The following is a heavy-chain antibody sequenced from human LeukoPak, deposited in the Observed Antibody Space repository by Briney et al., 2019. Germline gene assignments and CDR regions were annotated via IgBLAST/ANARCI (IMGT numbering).Heavy chain of an antibody. CDR2: ISSSGSTI. CDR1: GFTFSDYY. CDR3: ARVNLLQSRSPGGYAFDI. Sequence: PGGSLRLSCAASGFTFSDYYMSWIRQAPGKGLEWVSYISSSGSTIYYADSVKGRFTISRDNAKNSLYLQMNSLRAEDTAVYYCARVNLLQSRSPGGYAFDIRGQGTMVTVSS. J-gene: IGHJ3*02. V-gene: IGHV3-11*04. D-gene: IGHD5-24*01.